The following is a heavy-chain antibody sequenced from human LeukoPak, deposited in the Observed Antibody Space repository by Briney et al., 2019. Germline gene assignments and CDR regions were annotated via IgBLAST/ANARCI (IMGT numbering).Heavy chain of an antibody. V-gene: IGHV1-69*13. CDR2: IIPIFGTA. J-gene: IGHJ6*02. CDR1: GYTFTSYA. CDR3: SGGDYYDSSGYYRSYYYYYGMDV. Sequence: SVKVSCKASGYTFTSYAMNWVRQAPGQGLEWMGGIIPIFGTANYAQKFQGRVTITADESTSTAYMELSSLRSEDTAVYYCSGGDYYDSSGYYRSYYYYYGMDVWGQGTTVTVSS. D-gene: IGHD3-22*01.